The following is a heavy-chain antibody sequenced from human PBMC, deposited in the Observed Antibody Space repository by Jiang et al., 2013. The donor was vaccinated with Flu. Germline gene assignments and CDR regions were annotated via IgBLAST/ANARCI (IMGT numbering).Heavy chain of an antibody. CDR2: ISGSGGST. J-gene: IGHJ4*02. CDR3: AKDLGGAGTTIQFDY. D-gene: IGHD1-1*01. Sequence: ASGFTFSSYAMSWVRQAPGKGLEWVSAISGSGGSTYYADSVKGRFTISRDNSKNTLYLQMNSLRAEDTAVYYCAKDLGGAGTTIQFDYWGQGTLVTVSS. V-gene: IGHV3-23*01. CDR1: GFTFSSYA.